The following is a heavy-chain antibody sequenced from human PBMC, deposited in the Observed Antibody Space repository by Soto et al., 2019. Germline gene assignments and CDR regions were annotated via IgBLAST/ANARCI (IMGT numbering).Heavy chain of an antibody. CDR3: ARTGDSSGWYKAASDI. J-gene: IGHJ3*02. V-gene: IGHV4-34*01. CDR1: GSIFSDYY. Sequence: SETLSLTCTVYGSIFSDYYWSCRRPPPEKGMELIDEINHSATNNYHPSLKRGVTISVDTSRNQFFLKLSAVTADDTAVYYSARTGDSSGWYKAASDIWGRRTMVTVSS. D-gene: IGHD6-19*01. CDR2: INHSATN.